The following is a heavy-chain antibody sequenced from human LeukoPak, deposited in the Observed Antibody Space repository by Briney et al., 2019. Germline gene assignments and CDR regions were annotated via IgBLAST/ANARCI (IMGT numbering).Heavy chain of an antibody. CDR2: ISSSSSTI. Sequence: GGSLRLSCAASGFTFSSYSMNWVRQAPGKGLEWVSYISSSSSTIYYADSVKGRFTISRDNAKNSLYLQMNSLRAEDTAVYYCARAHCSGGSCYWLDAFGIWGQGTMVTVSS. CDR1: GFTFSSYS. CDR3: ARAHCSGGSCYWLDAFGI. D-gene: IGHD2-15*01. V-gene: IGHV3-48*01. J-gene: IGHJ3*02.